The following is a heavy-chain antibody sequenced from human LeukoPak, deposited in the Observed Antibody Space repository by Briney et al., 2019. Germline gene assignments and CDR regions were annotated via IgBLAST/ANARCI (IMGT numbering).Heavy chain of an antibody. Sequence: SVKVSCKASGGTFSNYAISWVRQAPGQGLEWMGGIIPIFGSANYAQKFQGRVTITADKSTSTAYMELSSLRSEDTAVYYCARGLAYCGGDCYSRWFDPWGQGTLVTVSS. J-gene: IGHJ5*02. CDR2: IIPIFGSA. V-gene: IGHV1-69*06. D-gene: IGHD2-21*02. CDR1: GGTFSNYA. CDR3: ARGLAYCGGDCYSRWFDP.